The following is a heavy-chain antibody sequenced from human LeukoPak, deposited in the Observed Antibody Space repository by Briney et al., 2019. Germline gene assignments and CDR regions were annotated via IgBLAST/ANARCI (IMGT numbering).Heavy chain of an antibody. CDR2: INHDGSEK. J-gene: IGHJ4*02. CDR1: GFTFGTYW. CDR3: ARGGSTRFAY. Sequence: QSGGSLRLSCAASGFTSGFTFGTYWMSWVRQAPGKGLEWVASINHDGSEKNYVDSVRGRFAISRDNAKTSLYLQMNTVRVEDTAVYYCARGGSTRFAYWGQGTLVTVSS. D-gene: IGHD1-26*01. V-gene: IGHV3-7*01.